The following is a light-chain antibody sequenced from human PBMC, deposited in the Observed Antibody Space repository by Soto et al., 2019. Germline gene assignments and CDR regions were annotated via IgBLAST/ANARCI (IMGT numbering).Light chain of an antibody. V-gene: IGLV2-14*01. CDR2: AVS. CDR1: TSDFGTCNY. Sequence: QSVLTQPASVSGSPGQSITISCTGTTSDFGTCNYVSWYQHHPGKVPKLLIFAVSNRPSGVSNRFSGSKSGNTASLTISGLQAEDEADYYCSSYTSRSTLVFGTGTKVTVL. CDR3: SSYTSRSTLV. J-gene: IGLJ1*01.